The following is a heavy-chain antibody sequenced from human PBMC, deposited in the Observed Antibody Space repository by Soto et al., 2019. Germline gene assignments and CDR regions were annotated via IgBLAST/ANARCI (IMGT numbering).Heavy chain of an antibody. Sequence: EVQLVESGGGLVQPGGSLRLSCAASGFSITNNWMHWVRQAPGKGLEWVGRVKSKADGGTADYAAPVKGRFTVSRDDSKNTQYLQRNSLKMEDTAVYYCNSYPDFWGGHTPLWGQGTLVTVSS. J-gene: IGHJ4*02. V-gene: IGHV3-15*07. CDR3: NSYPDFWGGHTPL. D-gene: IGHD3-3*01. CDR2: VKSKADGGTA. CDR1: GFSITNNW.